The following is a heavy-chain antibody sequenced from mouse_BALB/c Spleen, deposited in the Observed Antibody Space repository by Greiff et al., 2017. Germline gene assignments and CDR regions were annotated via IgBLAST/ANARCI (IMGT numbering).Heavy chain of an antibody. V-gene: IGHV1-69*01. CDR3: TRGANWAHYFDY. CDR2: IYPSDSYT. CDR1: GYTFTSYW. D-gene: IGHD4-1*01. J-gene: IGHJ2*01. Sequence: VQLQQPGAELVRPGASVKLSCKASGYTFTSYWINWVKQRPGQGLEWIGNIYPSDSYTNYNQKFKDKSTLTVDKSSSTAYMQLSSPTSEDSAVYYCTRGANWAHYFDYWGQGTTLTVSS.